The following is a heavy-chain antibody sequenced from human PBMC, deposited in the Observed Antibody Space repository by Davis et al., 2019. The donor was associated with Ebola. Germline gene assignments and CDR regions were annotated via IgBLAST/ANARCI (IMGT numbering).Heavy chain of an antibody. D-gene: IGHD2/OR15-2a*01. Sequence: SETLSLTCTVSGGALGSGTHFWSWIRQHPGRGLEWIGYVFHGGSTFFNPYLKSRVTMSVDASKNQFSLTLRSVTAADTAVYYCARNSYSTSSGDWFDPWGRGTAVTVSS. CDR2: VFHGGST. CDR1: GGALGSGTHF. J-gene: IGHJ5*02. CDR3: ARNSYSTSSGDWFDP. V-gene: IGHV4-31*03.